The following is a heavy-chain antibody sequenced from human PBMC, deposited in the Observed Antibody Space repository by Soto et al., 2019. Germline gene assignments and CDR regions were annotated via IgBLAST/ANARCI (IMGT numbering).Heavy chain of an antibody. CDR3: ATGGEYFQH. Sequence: EVQLVESGGGLVKPGGSLRLSCAASGFTFSSYSMNWVRQAPGKGLEWVSSISSSSSYIYYADSVKGRFTISRDNAKNSLYRQMNSLRAEETAVYYCATGGEYFQHWGQGTLVTVSS. V-gene: IGHV3-21*01. D-gene: IGHD3-10*01. CDR2: ISSSSSYI. J-gene: IGHJ1*01. CDR1: GFTFSSYS.